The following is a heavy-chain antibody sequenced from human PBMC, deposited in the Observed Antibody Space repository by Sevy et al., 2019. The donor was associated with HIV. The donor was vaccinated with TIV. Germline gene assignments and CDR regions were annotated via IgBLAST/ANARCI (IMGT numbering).Heavy chain of an antibody. D-gene: IGHD3-22*01. CDR2: IRGVGGST. J-gene: IGHJ3*02. CDR3: AKDYEYYDSSGHYYEGPFAFDT. Sequence: GGSLRLSCAASGFTFSSYAMSWVRQAPGKGLEWVSAIRGVGGSTFYADSVKGRFTISRDNSKNMRDVEMNRMRAEDTAIYYCAKDYEYYDSSGHYYEGPFAFDTWGQGTMVTVSS. CDR1: GFTFSSYA. V-gene: IGHV3-23*01.